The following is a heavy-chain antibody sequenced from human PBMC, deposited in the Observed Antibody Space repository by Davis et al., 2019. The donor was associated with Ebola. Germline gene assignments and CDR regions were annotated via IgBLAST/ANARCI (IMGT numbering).Heavy chain of an antibody. J-gene: IGHJ4*02. V-gene: IGHV1-8*02. CDR1: GYTFTNYG. CDR3: ARGFLTWEDY. D-gene: IGHD1-26*01. Sequence: AASVKVSCKPSGYTFTNYGITWVRQAPGQGIEWMGWINPHNGNTNYAQNVQGRVTMTRNTSISTAYMELSSLRSEDTAVYYCARGFLTWEDYWGQGTLVTVSS. CDR2: INPHNGNT.